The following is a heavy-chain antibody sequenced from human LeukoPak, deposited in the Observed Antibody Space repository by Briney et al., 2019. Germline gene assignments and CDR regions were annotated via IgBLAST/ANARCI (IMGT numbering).Heavy chain of an antibody. J-gene: IGHJ4*02. V-gene: IGHV1-24*01. CDR1: GYTLTELS. CDR3: ATALAMTGTTVADY. CDR2: FDPEDGET. Sequence: ASVKVSCKVSGYTLTELSMHWVRQAPGKGLEWMGGFDPEDGETIYAQKFQGRVTMTEDTSTDTAYMELSSLRSEDTAVYYCATALAMTGTTVADYWGQGTLVTVSS. D-gene: IGHD1-1*01.